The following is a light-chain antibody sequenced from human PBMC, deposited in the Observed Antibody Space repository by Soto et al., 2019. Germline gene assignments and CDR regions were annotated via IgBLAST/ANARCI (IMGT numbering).Light chain of an antibody. J-gene: IGLJ2*01. CDR3: SSYTRSSPYVV. CDR1: SSDVGGYNY. Sequence: QSALTQPASVSGSPGQSITISCTGTSSDVGGYNYVSWYQQHPGKTPKLMIYDVSNRPAGVSTRFSGSKSGNTASLTISGLQAEDEADYYCSSYTRSSPYVVFGGGTKVTVL. CDR2: DVS. V-gene: IGLV2-14*01.